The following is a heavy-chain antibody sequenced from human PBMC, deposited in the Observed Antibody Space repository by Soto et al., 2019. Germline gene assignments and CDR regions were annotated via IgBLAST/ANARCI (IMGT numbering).Heavy chain of an antibody. CDR2: ISYDGSNK. Sequence: QVQLVESGGGVVQPGRSLRLSCAASGFTFSSYGMHWVRQAPGKGLEWVAVISYDGSNKYYADSVKGRFTISRDNSKNTLYPQMNSLRAEDTAVYYCAKERPFWSGPSPSNYYYGMDVWGQGTTVTVSS. V-gene: IGHV3-30*18. CDR3: AKERPFWSGPSPSNYYYGMDV. J-gene: IGHJ6*02. D-gene: IGHD3-3*01. CDR1: GFTFSSYG.